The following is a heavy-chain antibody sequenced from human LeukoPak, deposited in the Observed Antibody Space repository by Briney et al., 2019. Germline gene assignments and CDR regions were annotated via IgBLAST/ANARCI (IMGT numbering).Heavy chain of an antibody. CDR1: GGTFSSYA. CDR2: IIPTFGTA. J-gene: IGHJ4*02. CDR3: ATDLFNDSSGYYYSENY. D-gene: IGHD3-22*01. V-gene: IGHV1-69*13. Sequence: ASVKFSCKASGGTFSSYAISWVRQAPGQGLEWMGGIIPTFGTANYAQKFQGRVTITADESTSTAYMELSSLRSEDTAVYYCATDLFNDSSGYYYSENYWGQGTLVTVSS.